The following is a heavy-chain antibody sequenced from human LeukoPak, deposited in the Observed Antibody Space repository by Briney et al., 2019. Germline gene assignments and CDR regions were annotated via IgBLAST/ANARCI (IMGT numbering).Heavy chain of an antibody. CDR2: IIPILGIA. V-gene: IGHV1-69*04. D-gene: IGHD3-22*01. Sequence: SVKVSCKASGGTFSSYAISWVRQAPGQGLEWMGRIIPILGIANYAQKFQGRVTITADRSTSTAYMELSSLRSEDTAVYYCARDAHYYDSSGYPDYWGQGTLATVSP. CDR3: ARDAHYYDSSGYPDY. J-gene: IGHJ4*02. CDR1: GGTFSSYA.